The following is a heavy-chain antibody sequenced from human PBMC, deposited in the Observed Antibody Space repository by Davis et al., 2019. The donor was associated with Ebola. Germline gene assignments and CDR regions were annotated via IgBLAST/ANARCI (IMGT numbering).Heavy chain of an antibody. CDR2: IYDSGRT. CDR1: GVSISRHY. J-gene: IGHJ4*02. CDR3: VRFGYGAY. V-gene: IGHV4-59*11. Sequence: PSETLSLTCTVSGVSISRHYWSWIRQPPGKGLEWIGIIYDSGRTNYNPSLKSRVTISADTSKNQFSLKLRSVTAADTAVYYCVRFGYGAYWGRGTLVTVSS. D-gene: IGHD3-22*01.